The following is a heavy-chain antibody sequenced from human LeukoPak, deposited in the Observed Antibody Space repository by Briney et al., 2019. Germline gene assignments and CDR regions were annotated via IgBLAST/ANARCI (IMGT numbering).Heavy chain of an antibody. V-gene: IGHV4-39*07. CDR1: GASISSSNYY. CDR3: AAEKSGSYSDD. D-gene: IGHD1-14*01. Sequence: SETLSLTCTVSGASISSSNYYWAWIRQPPGKGLEWIASIYYTGSTYYDPSLKSRVTISVDTSKNQFSLKVSSVTAAGTAVYFCAAEKSGSYSDDWGQGTLVTVSS. CDR2: IYYTGST. J-gene: IGHJ4*02.